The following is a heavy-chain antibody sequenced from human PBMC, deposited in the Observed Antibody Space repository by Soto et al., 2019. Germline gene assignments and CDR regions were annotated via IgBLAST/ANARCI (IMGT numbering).Heavy chain of an antibody. CDR3: ARDIAAAGTRDYYYGMDV. D-gene: IGHD6-13*01. J-gene: IGHJ6*02. CDR1: GYTFTSYG. Sequence: ASVKVSCKASGYTFTSYGISWVRQAPGQGLEWMGWISAYNGNTNYAQKLQGRVTMTTDTSTSTAYMELRSLRSDDTAVYYCARDIAAAGTRDYYYGMDVWGQGTTVTVSS. CDR2: ISAYNGNT. V-gene: IGHV1-18*01.